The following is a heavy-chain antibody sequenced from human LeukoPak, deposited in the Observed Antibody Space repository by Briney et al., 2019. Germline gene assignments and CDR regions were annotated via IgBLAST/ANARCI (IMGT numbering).Heavy chain of an antibody. Sequence: GGSLRLSCTASGFTFSTFEMSWVRQAPGKGLEWISYIDSRSSFIRYADSVKGRFTISRDNAENSPYLQMNSLRAEDTAVYHCVRDPLVPGVFFDFWGHGTLVTVSP. J-gene: IGHJ4*01. CDR2: IDSRSSFI. D-gene: IGHD3-10*01. CDR3: VRDPLVPGVFFDF. V-gene: IGHV3-48*03. CDR1: GFTFSTFE.